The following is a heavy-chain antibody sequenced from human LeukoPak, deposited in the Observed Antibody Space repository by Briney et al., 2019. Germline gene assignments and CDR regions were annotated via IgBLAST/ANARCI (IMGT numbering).Heavy chain of an antibody. D-gene: IGHD1-7*01. CDR1: GFSFSGYA. J-gene: IGHJ4*02. CDR3: ARDVLEQLELGLGY. V-gene: IGHV3-30*04. CDR2: TSYNGGRK. Sequence: PGGSLRLSCVASGFSFSGYAIHWVRQAPGKGLEWVALTSYNGGRKEYADSVKGRFTIDRDNSKNTVYLQMNSLRAEDTAVYYCARDVLEQLELGLGYWGQGTLVTVSS.